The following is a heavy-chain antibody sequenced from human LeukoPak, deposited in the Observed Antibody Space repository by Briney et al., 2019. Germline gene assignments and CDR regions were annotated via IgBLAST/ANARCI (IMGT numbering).Heavy chain of an antibody. J-gene: IGHJ4*02. Sequence: GGSLRLSCAASGFTFSSYAMSWVRQAPGKGLEWVSAISGSGGSTYYADSVKGRFTISRDNSKNTLYLQMNSPRAEDTAVYYCAKAPRTGYRLYYFDYWGQGTLVTVSS. V-gene: IGHV3-23*01. CDR1: GFTFSSYA. CDR2: ISGSGGST. CDR3: AKAPRTGYRLYYFDY. D-gene: IGHD3-9*01.